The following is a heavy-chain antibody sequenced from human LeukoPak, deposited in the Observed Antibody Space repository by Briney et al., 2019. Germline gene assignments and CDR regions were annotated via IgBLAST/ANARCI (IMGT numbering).Heavy chain of an antibody. Sequence: ASVKVSCKGSGYTFTNYGVSWVRQAPGQGLEWMGWMNPNSGNTGYAQKFQGRVTMTRNTSISTAYMELSSLRSEDTAVYYCARDQLYYYGSGHAFDIWGQGTMVTVSS. V-gene: IGHV1-8*02. CDR2: MNPNSGNT. D-gene: IGHD3-10*01. CDR1: GYTFTNYG. CDR3: ARDQLYYYGSGHAFDI. J-gene: IGHJ3*02.